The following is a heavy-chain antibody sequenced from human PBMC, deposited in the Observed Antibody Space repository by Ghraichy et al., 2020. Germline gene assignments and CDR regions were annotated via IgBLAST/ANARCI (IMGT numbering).Heavy chain of an antibody. Sequence: QTLSLTCTVSGGSISSSGYYWGWIRQPPGKGLEWIASINYSGRTYYNPSLKSRVTISVDTSKNQVSLKLNSVTAADTAVYNCARTVPAANNDAFDIWGQGTMVTVSS. J-gene: IGHJ3*02. CDR2: INYSGRT. V-gene: IGHV4-39*07. CDR3: ARTVPAANNDAFDI. D-gene: IGHD2-2*01. CDR1: GGSISSSGYY.